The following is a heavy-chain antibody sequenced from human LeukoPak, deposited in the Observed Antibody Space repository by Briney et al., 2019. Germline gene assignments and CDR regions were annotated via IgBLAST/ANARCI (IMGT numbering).Heavy chain of an antibody. CDR3: ASPPNCGGDCFQYYHGMDV. D-gene: IGHD2-21*02. Sequence: GGSLRLSCAASGFTFSSYWMSWVRQAPGKGLEWVSSISSSGSYIYYADSLKGRFTISRDNAKDSLYLQMNSLRAEDTAVYYCASPPNCGGDCFQYYHGMDVWGQGTTVTVSS. CDR2: ISSSGSYI. CDR1: GFTFSSYW. J-gene: IGHJ6*02. V-gene: IGHV3-21*01.